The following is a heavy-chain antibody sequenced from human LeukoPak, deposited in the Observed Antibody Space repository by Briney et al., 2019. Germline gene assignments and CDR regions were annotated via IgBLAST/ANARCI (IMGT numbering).Heavy chain of an antibody. CDR2: ISTSSNYI. J-gene: IGHJ3*02. CDR3: ARGDDRSGWRGAAFDI. CDR1: GSTFNNYN. V-gene: IGHV3-21*01. D-gene: IGHD6-19*01. Sequence: SGGSLRLSCAASGSTFNNYNMNWVRQAPGKGLEWVSSISTSSNYIYYADSVKGRFTISRDNAKNSLYLQMNSLRAEDTALYYCARGDDRSGWRGAAFDIWGQGTMVTVSS.